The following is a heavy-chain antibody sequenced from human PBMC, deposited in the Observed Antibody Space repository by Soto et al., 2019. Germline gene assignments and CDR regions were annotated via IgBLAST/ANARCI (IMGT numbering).Heavy chain of an antibody. CDR3: ASRGGNYDSGGQRVDV. CDR1: GFTFSNYA. CDR2: ISSSSTTI. D-gene: IGHD3-22*01. V-gene: IGHV3-48*02. J-gene: IGHJ3*01. Sequence: EVQLTESGGGLVQPGGSLRLSCTASGFTFSNYAMNWVRQAPGKGLEWVSYISSSSTTIYYAGAVKGRFTISRDNAKNSLYLQMTSLREEDTAMYYCASRGGNYDSGGQRVDVWGPGTMVTVSS.